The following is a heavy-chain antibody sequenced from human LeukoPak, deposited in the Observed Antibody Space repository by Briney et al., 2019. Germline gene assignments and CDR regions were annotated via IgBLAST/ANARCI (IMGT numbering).Heavy chain of an antibody. J-gene: IGHJ4*02. V-gene: IGHV4-30-4*02. D-gene: IGHD3-22*01. Sequence: PSETLSLTCTVSGGSVSSDDFCWTWIRQPPGKGLEWIGYICYSGSTFYNPSLKSRVTISVDTSKNQFSLKLSSVTAADTAVYYCASYSYYYDSSGYFDYWGQGTLVTVSS. CDR1: GGSVSSDDFC. CDR3: ASYSYYYDSSGYFDY. CDR2: ICYSGST.